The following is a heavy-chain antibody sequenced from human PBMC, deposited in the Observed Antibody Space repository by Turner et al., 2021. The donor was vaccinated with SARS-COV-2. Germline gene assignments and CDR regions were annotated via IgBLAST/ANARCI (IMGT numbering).Heavy chain of an antibody. CDR1: GYTFTSYY. D-gene: IGHD3-22*01. CDR2: INPSGGST. V-gene: IGHV1-46*01. CDR3: ARTENYYDSSGYYLPSYFDY. Sequence: QVQLVQSGAEVKKPGASLKVSCKASGYTFTSYYMHWVRQAPGQGLEWMGIINPSGGSTSYAQKFQGRVTMTRDTSTSTVYMELSSLRSEDTAVYYCARTENYYDSSGYYLPSYFDYWGQGTLVTVSS. J-gene: IGHJ4*02.